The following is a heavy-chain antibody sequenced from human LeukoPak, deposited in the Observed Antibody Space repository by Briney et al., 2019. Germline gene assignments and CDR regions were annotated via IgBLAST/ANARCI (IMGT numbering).Heavy chain of an antibody. CDR3: AKDLYYYDSSGYYATFDY. CDR1: GFTFSSYG. V-gene: IGHV3-23*01. J-gene: IGHJ4*02. CDR2: ISGSGGST. D-gene: IGHD3-22*01. Sequence: GGSLRLSCAASGFTFSSYGMSWVRQAPGKGLEWVSAISGSGGSTYYADSVKGRFTISRDNSKNKLYLQMNSLRAEDTAVYYCAKDLYYYDSSGYYATFDYWGQGTLVTVSS.